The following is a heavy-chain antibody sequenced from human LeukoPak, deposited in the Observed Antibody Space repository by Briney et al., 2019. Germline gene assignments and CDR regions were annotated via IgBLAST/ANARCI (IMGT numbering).Heavy chain of an antibody. V-gene: IGHV3-7*01. CDR3: ASDYYYALYF. J-gene: IGHJ6*02. Sequence: PGGSLRLSCAASGFTFSGYWMTWVRQAPGKGLEWVANIKQDGSEKYYVDSVKGRFTISRDNAKNSLYLQMNSLRAEDTAVYYCASDYYYALYFWGQGTTVTVSS. CDR2: IKQDGSEK. CDR1: GFTFSGYW.